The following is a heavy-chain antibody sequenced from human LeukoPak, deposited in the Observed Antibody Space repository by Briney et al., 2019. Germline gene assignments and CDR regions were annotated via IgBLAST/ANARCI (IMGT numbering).Heavy chain of an antibody. V-gene: IGHV1-8*03. CDR2: MNPNSGNT. D-gene: IGHD6-6*01. CDR3: ARARSIAARPLGY. Sequence: ASVKLSCKASGYTFTSYDINWVRQAPGQGLEWMGWMNPNSGNTGYAQKFQGRVTINRNTSISTAYMELSSLRSEDTAVYYCARARSIAARPLGYWGQGTLVTVSS. J-gene: IGHJ4*02. CDR1: GYTFTSYD.